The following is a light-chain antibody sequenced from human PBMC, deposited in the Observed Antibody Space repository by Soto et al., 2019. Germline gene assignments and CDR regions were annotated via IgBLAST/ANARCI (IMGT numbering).Light chain of an antibody. CDR1: QSVSSRY. Sequence: IVLTQLPGTRCLSPGERATLSCRASQSVSSRYLALYQQKPGQAPRLLLSDASTRATGIPARFSVSESGTDCTLTISSLQKDDCSVYDGQQRADWPITFGQVTRLEIK. J-gene: IGKJ5*01. V-gene: IGKV3D-20*02. CDR2: DAS. CDR3: QQRADWPIT.